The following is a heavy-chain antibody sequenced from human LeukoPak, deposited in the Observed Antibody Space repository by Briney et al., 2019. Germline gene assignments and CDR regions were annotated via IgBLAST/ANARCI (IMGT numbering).Heavy chain of an antibody. D-gene: IGHD3-16*01. V-gene: IGHV3-21*01. CDR3: AKDSYDPKPPKHWFDP. J-gene: IGHJ5*02. CDR2: ISSSSSYI. Sequence: GSLRLSCAASGFTFSSYSMNWVRQAPGKGLEWVSSISSSSSYIYYADSVKGRFTISRDNAKNSLYLQMNSLRAEDTAVYYCAKDSYDPKPPKHWFDPRGQGTLVTGSS. CDR1: GFTFSSYS.